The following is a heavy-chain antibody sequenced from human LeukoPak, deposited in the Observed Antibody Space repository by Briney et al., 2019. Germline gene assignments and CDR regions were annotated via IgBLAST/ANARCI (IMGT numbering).Heavy chain of an antibody. J-gene: IGHJ3*02. Sequence: GGSLRLSRAASGFTFSSYAMNWVRQAPGKGLEWVSGIGYTGDSTFYADSVKGRFTVSRDSSKNTLFLHMNSLSAEDTALYYCAKSPTVDAAFDIWGQGTMVTVSS. D-gene: IGHD4-23*01. CDR2: IGYTGDST. CDR1: GFTFSSYA. CDR3: AKSPTVDAAFDI. V-gene: IGHV3-23*01.